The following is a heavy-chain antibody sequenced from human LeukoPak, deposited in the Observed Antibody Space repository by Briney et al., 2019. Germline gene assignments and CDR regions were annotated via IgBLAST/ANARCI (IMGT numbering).Heavy chain of an antibody. J-gene: IGHJ4*02. D-gene: IGHD3-16*02. CDR3: AREDYDYVWGSYRYTGLDY. CDR1: GYRFTSYW. CDR2: IYPGDSDT. V-gene: IGHV5-51*01. Sequence: GGSLQISSKGSGYRFTSYWIGWVRQMPGKGLEWMGIIYPGDSDTRYSPSFQGQGTISADKSISTAYLQWSSLKASDTAMYYCAREDYDYVWGSYRYTGLDYWGQGTLVTVSS.